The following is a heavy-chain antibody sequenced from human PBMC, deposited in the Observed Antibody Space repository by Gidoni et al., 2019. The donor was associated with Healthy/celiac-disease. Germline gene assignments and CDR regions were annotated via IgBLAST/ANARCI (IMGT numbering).Heavy chain of an antibody. CDR3: TTFPIPDIVVVPAAESVYGMDV. D-gene: IGHD2-2*01. CDR1: GFTFSNAW. J-gene: IGHJ6*02. CDR2: IKSKTDGGTT. Sequence: EVQLVESGGGLVKPGGSLRLSCSASGFTFSNAWMRWVRPAPGTGLEWVGRIKSKTDGGTTDYAAPVKGRFTISRDDSKNTLYLQMNSLKTEDTAVYYCTTFPIPDIVVVPAAESVYGMDVWGQGTTVTVSS. V-gene: IGHV3-15*01.